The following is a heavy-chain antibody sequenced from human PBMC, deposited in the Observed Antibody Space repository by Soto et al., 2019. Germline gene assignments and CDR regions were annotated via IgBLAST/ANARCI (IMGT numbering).Heavy chain of an antibody. CDR3: AKDSLSYYYDSSGYAPIDY. J-gene: IGHJ4*02. D-gene: IGHD3-22*01. V-gene: IGHV3-23*01. CDR2: ISGSGGST. Sequence: PGGSLRLSYAACRFTFSSYAMSWVRQAPGKGVEWVSAISGSGGSTYYGDSVKGRFTISRDNSKNTLYLQMNSLRAEDTAVYYCAKDSLSYYYDSSGYAPIDYWGQGTLLTVSS. CDR1: RFTFSSYA.